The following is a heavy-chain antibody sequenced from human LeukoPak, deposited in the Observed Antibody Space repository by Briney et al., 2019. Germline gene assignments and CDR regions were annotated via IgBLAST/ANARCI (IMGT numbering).Heavy chain of an antibody. D-gene: IGHD5-12*01. J-gene: IGHJ4*02. V-gene: IGHV5-51*01. CDR3: ARRNGYDSSYYFDY. CDR2: IYPGDSDT. Sequence: LGASLQISCKASGSIFTTYWIGWGRQLPGKGLGWVGNIYPGDSDTRDSPSFQGRVTISVDKSIGTAYLQWSSLKASDTAIYYCARRNGYDSSYYFDYWGQGNLVTVSS. CDR1: GSIFTTYW.